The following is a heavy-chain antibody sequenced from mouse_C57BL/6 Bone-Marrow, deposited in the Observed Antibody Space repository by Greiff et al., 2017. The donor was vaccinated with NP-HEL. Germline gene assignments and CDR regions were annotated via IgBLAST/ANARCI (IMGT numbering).Heavy chain of an antibody. Sequence: QVQLQQPGAELVKPGASVKLSCKASGYTFTSYWMQWVKQRPGQGLEWIGEIDPSDSDTNYNQKFKGKATLTVDTSSSTAYMQLSSLTSEDAAVYYCAREGWLLRLFAYWGQGTLVTVSA. CDR1: GYTFTSYW. V-gene: IGHV1-50*01. CDR3: AREGWLLRLFAY. CDR2: IDPSDSDT. D-gene: IGHD2-3*01. J-gene: IGHJ3*01.